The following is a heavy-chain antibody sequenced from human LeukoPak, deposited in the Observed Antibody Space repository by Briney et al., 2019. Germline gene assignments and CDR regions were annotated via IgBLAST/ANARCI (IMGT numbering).Heavy chain of an antibody. CDR1: GGTFTSYA. CDR2: IIPIFGTA. V-gene: IGHV1-69*13. J-gene: IGHJ5*02. Sequence: SVKVSCKASGGTFTSYAISWVRQAPGQGLEWMGGIIPIFGTANYAQKFQCRVKITADESTSTAYMELSSLRSDDTAVYYCARVPVITGTTEKGWFDPWGQGTLVTVSS. D-gene: IGHD1-20*01. CDR3: ARVPVITGTTEKGWFDP.